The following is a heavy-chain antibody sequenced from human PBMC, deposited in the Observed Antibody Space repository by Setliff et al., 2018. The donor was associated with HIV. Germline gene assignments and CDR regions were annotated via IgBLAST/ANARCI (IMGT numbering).Heavy chain of an antibody. D-gene: IGHD2-2*01. J-gene: IGHJ3*02. CDR3: AREYGYDRGAFDI. CDR1: GGTFSNYA. Sequence: SVKVSCKASGGTFSNYAISWVRQAPGQGLEWMGGIIPIFGSTKYAQKFQGRVTITADESTSTADMELSSLRYEDTAVYYCAREYGYDRGAFDIWGQGTMVTVSS. CDR2: IIPIFGST. V-gene: IGHV1-69*13.